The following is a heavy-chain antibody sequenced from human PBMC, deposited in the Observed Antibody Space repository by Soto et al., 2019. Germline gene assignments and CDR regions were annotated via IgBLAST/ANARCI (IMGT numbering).Heavy chain of an antibody. V-gene: IGHV1-18*01. CDR1: NYIFGAFG. D-gene: IGHD1-1*01. CDR2: ITPYNGNT. Sequence: ASVKVSCKASNYIFGAFGISWVRQAPGQGLEWMGWITPYNGNTRYAEKFQDRVTMTADTSTTTAYMEVRSLTSDDTAVYCCARLSGRRNVFDLWGQGAVVTVSS. CDR3: ARLSGRRNVFDL. J-gene: IGHJ3*01.